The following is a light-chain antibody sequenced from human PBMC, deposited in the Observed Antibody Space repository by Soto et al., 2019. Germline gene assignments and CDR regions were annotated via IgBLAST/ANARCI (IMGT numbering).Light chain of an antibody. Sequence: QSALTQPASVSGSPGQSITISCTGTSSDVGGYNYVSWYQHHPGKAPKLMIYEVSNRPSGVSNRFSGSKSGNTASLTISGLQAEDEADYYCSSSTSSSPLVFGTGTKVTVL. V-gene: IGLV2-14*01. J-gene: IGLJ1*01. CDR3: SSSTSSSPLV. CDR1: SSDVGGYNY. CDR2: EVS.